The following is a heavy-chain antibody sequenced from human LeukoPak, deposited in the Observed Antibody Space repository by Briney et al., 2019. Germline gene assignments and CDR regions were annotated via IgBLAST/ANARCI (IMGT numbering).Heavy chain of an antibody. CDR3: ARDCYRTTRGVEGDWFDP. J-gene: IGHJ5*02. Sequence: SETLSLTCTVSGGSISSSSYYWGWIRPPPGKGLEWFGSIYYSGSTYYNPSLKSRVTISVDTSKKQFSLKLSSVTAADTAVYYCARDCYRTTRGVEGDWFDPWGQGTLVTVSS. V-gene: IGHV4-39*07. CDR1: GGSISSSSYY. CDR2: IYYSGST. D-gene: IGHD1-7*01.